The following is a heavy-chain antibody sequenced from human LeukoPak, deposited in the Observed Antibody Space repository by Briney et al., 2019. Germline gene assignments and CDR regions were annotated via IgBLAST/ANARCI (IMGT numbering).Heavy chain of an antibody. Sequence: PGGSLRLSCAASGFTFDDYAMHWVRQAPGKGLEWVSGISWNSGSIDYADPVKGRFTISRDNAKNSLYLQMNSLRAEDMALYYCAKETIPYCSGGSCTMGYFDYWGQGTLVTVSS. CDR2: ISWNSGSI. CDR3: AKETIPYCSGGSCTMGYFDY. CDR1: GFTFDDYA. V-gene: IGHV3-9*03. J-gene: IGHJ4*02. D-gene: IGHD2-15*01.